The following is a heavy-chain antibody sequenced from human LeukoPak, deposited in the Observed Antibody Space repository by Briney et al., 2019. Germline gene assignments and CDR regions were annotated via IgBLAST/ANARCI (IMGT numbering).Heavy chain of an antibody. V-gene: IGHV4-39*01. CDR2: IYYSGST. Sequence: SETLSLTCTVSGGSIRSSYYYWGWIRQPPGKGLEWIESIYYSGSTYYNPSLKSRVTISVDTSKNQFSLKLSSVTAADTAVYYCARPESDYGDYLLPVDWGQGTLVTVSS. D-gene: IGHD4-17*01. J-gene: IGHJ4*02. CDR3: ARPESDYGDYLLPVD. CDR1: GGSIRSSYYY.